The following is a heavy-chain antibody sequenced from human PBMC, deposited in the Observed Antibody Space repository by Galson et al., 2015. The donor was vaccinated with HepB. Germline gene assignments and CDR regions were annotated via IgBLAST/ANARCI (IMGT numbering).Heavy chain of an antibody. CDR3: ALIEPGYSYGFDFDY. J-gene: IGHJ4*02. CDR1: GGTFSSYA. V-gene: IGHV1-69*13. CDR2: IIPIFGTA. D-gene: IGHD5-18*01. Sequence: SVKVSCKASGGTFSSYAISWVRQAPGQGLEWMGGIIPIFGTANYAQKFQGRVTITADESTSTAYMELSSLRSEDTAVYYCALIEPGYSYGFDFDYWGQGTLVTVSS.